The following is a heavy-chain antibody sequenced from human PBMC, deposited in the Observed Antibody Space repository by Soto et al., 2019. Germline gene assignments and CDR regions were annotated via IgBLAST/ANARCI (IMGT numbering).Heavy chain of an antibody. D-gene: IGHD3-16*01. Sequence: QVQLVQSGAEVKKPGSSVKVSCKASGGTFSGHAISWVRQAPGQGLEWMGGIIPFFKATNYAQKFQGRVTITADDPTSTAYMDLYSLRSGDTAVYYCARDVPLNYYDGTFSYYAMDVWGQGTTVTVSS. CDR2: IIPFFKAT. CDR3: ARDVPLNYYDGTFSYYAMDV. CDR1: GGTFSGHA. J-gene: IGHJ6*02. V-gene: IGHV1-69*01.